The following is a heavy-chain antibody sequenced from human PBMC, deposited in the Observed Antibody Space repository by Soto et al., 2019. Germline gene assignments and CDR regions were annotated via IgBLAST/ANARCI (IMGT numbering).Heavy chain of an antibody. CDR2: INAGNGNT. CDR1: GCTFTSYA. D-gene: IGHD3-16*01. Sequence: ASVKVSCKASGCTFTSYAMHWVRQAPGQRLEWMGWINAGNGNTKYSQKFQGRVTITRDTSASTAYMELSSLRSEDTAVYYCARTLMGLWAFDIWGQGTMVTVSS. V-gene: IGHV1-3*01. J-gene: IGHJ3*02. CDR3: ARTLMGLWAFDI.